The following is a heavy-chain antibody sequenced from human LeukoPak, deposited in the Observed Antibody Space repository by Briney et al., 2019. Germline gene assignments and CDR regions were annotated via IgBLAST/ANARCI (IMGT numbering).Heavy chain of an antibody. V-gene: IGHV3-33*06. Sequence: GGSLRLSCAASGFTFSSYSMNWVRQAPGKGLEWVAVIWYDGSNKYYADSVKGRFTISRDNSKNTLYLQMNSLRAEDTAVYYCAKDEGYYFDYWGQGTLVTVSS. J-gene: IGHJ4*02. CDR3: AKDEGYYFDY. CDR2: IWYDGSNK. CDR1: GFTFSSYS.